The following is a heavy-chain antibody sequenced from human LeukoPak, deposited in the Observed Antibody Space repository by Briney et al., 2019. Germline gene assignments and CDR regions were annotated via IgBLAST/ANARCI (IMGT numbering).Heavy chain of an antibody. CDR2: ISGGGSAT. CDR1: GFTFRNYA. V-gene: IGHV3-23*01. J-gene: IGHJ6*02. CDR3: AGGAGVYYYGMDV. Sequence: PGGSLRLSCAASGFTFRNYAMSWVRQAPGKGLEWVSAISGGGSATYYADSVKGRFTISRDNSKNTLLLQMSTLRADDTAVYYCAGGAGVYYYGMDVWGQGTSVTVSS.